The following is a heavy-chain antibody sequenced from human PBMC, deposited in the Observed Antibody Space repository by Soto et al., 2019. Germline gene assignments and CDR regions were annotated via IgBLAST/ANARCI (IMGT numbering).Heavy chain of an antibody. D-gene: IGHD2-15*01. V-gene: IGHV5-51*01. Sequence: GESLKISCKGFGYSFTNYWIGWVRQMPGKGLEWMGMIYPGDSDARYSPSFQGQVTLSADKSITTAYLQWSSLKASDTAMYYCGRHEYSGHPGYYYGMDVWGQGTTVTVSS. CDR3: GRHEYSGHPGYYYGMDV. CDR2: IYPGDSDA. CDR1: GYSFTNYW. J-gene: IGHJ6*02.